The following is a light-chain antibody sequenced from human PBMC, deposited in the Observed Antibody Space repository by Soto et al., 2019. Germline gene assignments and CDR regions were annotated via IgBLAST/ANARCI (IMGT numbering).Light chain of an antibody. CDR2: DVS. V-gene: IGLV2-14*01. Sequence: QSALTQPASVSGSPGQSITISCTGTSSDVGGYNYVSWYQQHPGKAPKLMIYDVSNRPSGVSNRFSGSKSGNTASRTISGLHAEDEADDCCSAYTSSSTLYVFGTGTKLTVL. CDR1: SSDVGGYNY. CDR3: SAYTSSSTLYV. J-gene: IGLJ1*01.